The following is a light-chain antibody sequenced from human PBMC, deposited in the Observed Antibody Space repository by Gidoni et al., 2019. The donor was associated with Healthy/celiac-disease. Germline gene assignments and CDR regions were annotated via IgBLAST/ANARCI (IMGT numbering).Light chain of an antibody. V-gene: IGKV1-5*03. CDR1: QSISSW. J-gene: IGKJ1*01. Sequence: DIQMTQSPSTLSASVGDRDTITCRASQSISSWLAWYQQNPGKAPKLLIYKASSLESGGPSRFICSGSGTEFTLTIRSLQPDDFAPYYCQQYNSLPWTFGQGTKVEIK. CDR3: QQYNSLPWT. CDR2: KAS.